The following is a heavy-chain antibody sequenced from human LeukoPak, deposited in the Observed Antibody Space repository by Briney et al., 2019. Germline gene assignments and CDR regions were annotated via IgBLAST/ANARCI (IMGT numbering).Heavy chain of an antibody. Sequence: GGSLRLSCAASGFTFSTYAMHWVRQAPGQGLVWVSHINTDGRTTTYADSVKGRFTVSRDNAKNSLYLQMNSLRAEDTAVYYCARRAAAATPFIDYWGQGTLVTVSS. J-gene: IGHJ4*02. D-gene: IGHD6-13*01. CDR3: ARRAAAATPFIDY. CDR2: INTDGRTT. CDR1: GFTFSTYA. V-gene: IGHV3-74*01.